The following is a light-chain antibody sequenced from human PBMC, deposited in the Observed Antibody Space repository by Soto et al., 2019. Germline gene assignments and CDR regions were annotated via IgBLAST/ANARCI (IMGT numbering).Light chain of an antibody. V-gene: IGLV1-51*02. Sequence: QSVLTQPPSVSAAPGQTVTISCSGSSSNIGSNSVSWYQQFPGTAPKLLIYENNKRPSGIPDRFSGSKSGTSATLGITGLQTGDEADYYCGTWGSSLSAVMFGGGTKLTVL. J-gene: IGLJ3*02. CDR1: SSNIGSNS. CDR3: GTWGSSLSAVM. CDR2: ENN.